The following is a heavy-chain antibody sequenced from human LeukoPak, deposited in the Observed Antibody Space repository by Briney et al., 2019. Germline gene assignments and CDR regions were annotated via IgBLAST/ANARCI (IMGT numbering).Heavy chain of an antibody. V-gene: IGHV3-33*01. J-gene: IGHJ4*02. Sequence: GGSLRLSCAASGFTFSSYGMHWVRQAPGKGLEWVAVIWYDGSNKYYADSVKGRFTISRDNAKDTLYLQMNSLRAEDTAVYYCLRDLNWSLDQWGQGTLVTVFS. D-gene: IGHD1-20*01. CDR2: IWYDGSNK. CDR1: GFTFSSYG. CDR3: LRDLNWSLDQ.